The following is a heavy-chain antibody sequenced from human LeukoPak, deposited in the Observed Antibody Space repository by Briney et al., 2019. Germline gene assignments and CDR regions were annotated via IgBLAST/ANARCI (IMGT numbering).Heavy chain of an antibody. J-gene: IGHJ4*02. D-gene: IGHD2-2*01. CDR1: GFTFSSYS. CDR2: ISGSGGST. V-gene: IGHV3-23*01. Sequence: PGGSLRLSCAASGFTFSSYSMNWVRQAPGKGLEWVSAISGSGGSTYYADSVKGRFTISRDNSKNTLYLQMNSLRAEDTAVYYCAKDGLGYCSSTSCYYDYWGQGTLVTVSS. CDR3: AKDGLGYCSSTSCYYDY.